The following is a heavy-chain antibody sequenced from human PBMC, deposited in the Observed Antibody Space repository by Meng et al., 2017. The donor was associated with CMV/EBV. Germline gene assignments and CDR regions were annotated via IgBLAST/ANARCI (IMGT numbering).Heavy chain of an antibody. J-gene: IGHJ4*02. Sequence: SGPTLVNPTQTLPLPCTFPVFSLSTSAGGVGWIRQPPGKALEWHAHIYWNDDKRYSPSLKSRLTTPKDTSKNQVVLTMTNMDHVDTATYYCAHRAGGFGELSFDYWGQGTLVTVSS. CDR1: VFSLSTSAGG. V-gene: IGHV2-5*01. D-gene: IGHD3-10*01. CDR3: AHRAGGFGELSFDY. CDR2: IYWNDDK.